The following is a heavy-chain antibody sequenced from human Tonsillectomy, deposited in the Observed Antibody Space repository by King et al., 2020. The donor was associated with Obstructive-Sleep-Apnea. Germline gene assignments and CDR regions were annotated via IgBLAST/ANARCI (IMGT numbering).Heavy chain of an antibody. D-gene: IGHD6-19*01. Sequence: VQLVESGGGLVQPGGSLRLSCAASGFTFSSYAMNWVRQAPGKGLEWVSAISGSGGITYYADSVKGRFSMSSDNSENRLFLQMNSLRAEDTAVYYCAKASGQWLAPFDYWGQGTLVTVSS. CDR3: AKASGQWLAPFDY. V-gene: IGHV3-23*04. J-gene: IGHJ4*02. CDR1: GFTFSSYA. CDR2: ISGSGGIT.